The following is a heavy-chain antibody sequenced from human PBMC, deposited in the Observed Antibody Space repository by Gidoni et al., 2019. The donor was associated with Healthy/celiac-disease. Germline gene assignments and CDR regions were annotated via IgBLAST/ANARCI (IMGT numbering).Heavy chain of an antibody. D-gene: IGHD3-10*01. Sequence: EVQLVESGGGLVQPGGSLRLSCAASGFTVSSNYMSWVRQAPGKGLEWVSVIYSGGSTYYADSVKGRFTISRHNSKNTLYLQMNSLRAEDTAVYYCARARMGRGDYYYGMDVWGQGTTVTVSS. V-gene: IGHV3-53*04. CDR1: GFTVSSNY. CDR2: IYSGGST. J-gene: IGHJ6*02. CDR3: ARARMGRGDYYYGMDV.